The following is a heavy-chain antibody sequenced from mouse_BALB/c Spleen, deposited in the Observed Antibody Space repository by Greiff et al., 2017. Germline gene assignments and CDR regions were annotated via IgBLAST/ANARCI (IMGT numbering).Heavy chain of an antibody. J-gene: IGHJ3*01. D-gene: IGHD1-1*01. CDR2: ISSGGST. CDR1: GFTFSSYA. Sequence: EVMLVESGGGLVKPGGSLKLSCAASGFTFSSYAMSWVRQTPEKRLEWVASISSGGSTYYPDSVKGRFTISRDNARNILYLQMSSLRSEDTAMYYCVRGQGSSSSWFAYWGQGTLVTVSA. V-gene: IGHV5-6-5*01. CDR3: VRGQGSSSSWFAY.